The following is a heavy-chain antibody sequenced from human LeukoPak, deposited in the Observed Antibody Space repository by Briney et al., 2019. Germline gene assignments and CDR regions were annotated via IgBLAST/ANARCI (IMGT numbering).Heavy chain of an antibody. CDR2: INHSGST. D-gene: IGHD6-19*01. CDR3: AKAIWIAVAGSWDY. V-gene: IGHV4-34*01. Sequence: SETLSLTCAVYGGSFSGYYWSWIRQPPGKGLEWIGEINHSGSTNYNPSLKSRVTISVDTSKNQFSLKLSSVTAADTAVYYCAKAIWIAVAGSWDYWGQGTLVTVSS. J-gene: IGHJ4*02. CDR1: GGSFSGYY.